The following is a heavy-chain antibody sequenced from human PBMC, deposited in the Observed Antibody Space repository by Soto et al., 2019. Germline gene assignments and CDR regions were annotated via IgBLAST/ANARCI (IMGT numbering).Heavy chain of an antibody. J-gene: IGHJ3*02. D-gene: IGHD2-2*02. CDR1: GGTFSSYD. Sequence: ASVKVSCKASGGTFSSYDISWVRQAPGQELEWMGGIIPIFGTANYAQKFQGRVTITADESTSTAYMELSSLRSEDTAVYYCSKARCSSTSCYKATRSAFDIWGQGTMVTVSS. V-gene: IGHV1-69*13. CDR3: SKARCSSTSCYKATRSAFDI. CDR2: IIPIFGTA.